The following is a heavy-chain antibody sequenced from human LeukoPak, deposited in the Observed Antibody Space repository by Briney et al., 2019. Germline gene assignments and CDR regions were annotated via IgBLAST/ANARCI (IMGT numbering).Heavy chain of an antibody. CDR3: ARDPSGGSNLDY. J-gene: IGHJ4*02. CDR2: INPSGGST. Sequence: ASVKVSCKASGGTFSSYAISWVRQAPGQGLEWMGIINPSGGSTSYAQKFQGRVTMTRDTSTSTVYMELSSLRSEDTAVYYCARDPSGGSNLDYWGQGTLVTVSS. V-gene: IGHV1-46*01. CDR1: GGTFSSYA. D-gene: IGHD2-15*01.